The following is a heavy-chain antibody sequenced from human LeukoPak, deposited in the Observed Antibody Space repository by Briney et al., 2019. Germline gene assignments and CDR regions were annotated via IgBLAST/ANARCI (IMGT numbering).Heavy chain of an antibody. D-gene: IGHD1-26*01. CDR2: INPNSGGT. Sequence: GASVKVSCKASGYTFTGYYMHWVRQAPGQGLEWMGWINPNSGGTNYAQKFQGRVTMSVDTSKKQFSLKLSSVTAADTAVYYCARVRGSSGSYEYYHYMDVWGKGTTVTISS. J-gene: IGHJ6*03. CDR3: ARVRGSSGSYEYYHYMDV. CDR1: GYTFTGYY. V-gene: IGHV1-2*02.